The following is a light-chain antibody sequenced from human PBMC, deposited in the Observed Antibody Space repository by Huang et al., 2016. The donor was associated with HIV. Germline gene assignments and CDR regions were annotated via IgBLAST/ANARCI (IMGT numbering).Light chain of an antibody. CDR2: SAS. Sequence: ILLTQSPSSLSASVGDRVTITCRASQDITNYLAWYHQRPGKAPKRLIYSASTLQTGVPSRFSGSGSGTNFTLTISGLQPADFATYYCQQLNSYPLTFGGGTKVEIK. V-gene: IGKV1-9*01. CDR1: QDITNY. CDR3: QQLNSYPLT. J-gene: IGKJ4*01.